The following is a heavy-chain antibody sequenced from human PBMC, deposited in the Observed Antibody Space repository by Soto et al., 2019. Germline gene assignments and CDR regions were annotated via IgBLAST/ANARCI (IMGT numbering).Heavy chain of an antibody. V-gene: IGHV1-2*02. J-gene: IGHJ4*02. CDR1: GYTFTGYY. CDR2: INPNSGGT. Sequence: ASVKVSCKASGYTFTGYYMHWVRQAPGQGLEWMGWINPNSGGTNYAQKFQGRVTMTRDTSISTAYMELSSLRSEDTAVYYCARDQLRARSSRSDYWGQGTLVTVSS. CDR3: ARDQLRARSSRSDY. D-gene: IGHD6-13*01.